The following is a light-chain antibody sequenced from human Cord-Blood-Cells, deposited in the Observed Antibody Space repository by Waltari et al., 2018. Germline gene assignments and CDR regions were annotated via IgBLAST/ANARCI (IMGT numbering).Light chain of an antibody. J-gene: IGLJ1*01. V-gene: IGLV2-14*01. CDR1: SSDVGGYNY. CDR2: DVS. Sequence: QSALTQPASVSGSPGQSLTIPCTGTSSDVGGYNYVSWYQQHPGKAPKLMIYDVSNRHSGVSNRFSGSKSGNTASLTISGLQAEDEADYYCSSYTSSSTLYVFGTGTKVTVL. CDR3: SSYTSSSTLYV.